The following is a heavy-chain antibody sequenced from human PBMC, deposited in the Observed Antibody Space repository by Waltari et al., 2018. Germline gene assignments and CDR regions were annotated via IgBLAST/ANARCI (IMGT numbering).Heavy chain of an antibody. D-gene: IGHD1-1*01. J-gene: IGHJ5*02. CDR1: GGTFARYA. V-gene: IGHV1-69*12. CDR3: ARRQLGGPLDP. CDR2: LIPIFGAP. Sequence: QVHLVQSGAAVKKPGSSVKVSCKASGGTFARYAIPRVRQAPGQGLEWLGGLIPIFGAPNYAQRFQGRVTITADESTSTVYMELSSLKSEDTALYFCARRQLGGPLDPWGQGTLVTVSS.